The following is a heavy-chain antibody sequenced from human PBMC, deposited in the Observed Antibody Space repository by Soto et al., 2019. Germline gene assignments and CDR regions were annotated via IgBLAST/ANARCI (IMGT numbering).Heavy chain of an antibody. D-gene: IGHD1-1*01. CDR2: ISAHNGNT. CDR3: ARGRYGDY. CDR1: GYAFTTYG. Sequence: QVHLVQSGAEVKKPGASVKVSCKGSGYAFTTYGITWVRQAPGQGLEWMGWISAHNGNTNYAQKLQGRVTVTRDTSTCTVYMELRSLRSDDTAVYYCARGRYGDYWGQGALVTVSS. J-gene: IGHJ4*02. V-gene: IGHV1-18*01.